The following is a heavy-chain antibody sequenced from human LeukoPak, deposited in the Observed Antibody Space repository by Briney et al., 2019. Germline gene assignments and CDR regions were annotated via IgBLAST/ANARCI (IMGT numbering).Heavy chain of an antibody. CDR1: GFTFSTYA. CDR2: ISYDGSNK. D-gene: IGHD3-22*01. CDR3: AREYYYDSSGYGSFGY. Sequence: GGSLRLSCAASGFTFSTYAMHWVRQAPGNGLEWVAVISYDGSNKYYADSVKGRFTISRDNAKNSLYLQMNSLRAEDTAVYYCAREYYYDSSGYGSFGYWGQGTLVTVSS. J-gene: IGHJ4*02. V-gene: IGHV3-30*03.